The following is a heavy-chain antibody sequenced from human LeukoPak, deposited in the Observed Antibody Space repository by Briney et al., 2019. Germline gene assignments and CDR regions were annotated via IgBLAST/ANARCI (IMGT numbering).Heavy chain of an antibody. J-gene: IGHJ4*02. CDR3: ARGQGARGFDY. CDR1: XXSXSGYY. V-gene: IGHV4-34*01. CDR2: INHSGST. Sequence: SXTXXLTCXVYXXSXSGYYXSWIRQPPGKGLEWIGEINHSGSTNYNPSLKSRVTISVDTSKNQFSLKLSSVTAADTAVYYCARGQGARGFDYWGQGTLVTVSS.